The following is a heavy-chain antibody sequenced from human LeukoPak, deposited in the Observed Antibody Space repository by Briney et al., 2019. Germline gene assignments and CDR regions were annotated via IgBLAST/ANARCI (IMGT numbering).Heavy chain of an antibody. CDR2: LNYSGAT. D-gene: IGHD1-26*01. CDR3: SRIQRVGGSQQ. J-gene: IGHJ4*02. Sequence: SETLSLSCSVSGDSINNVAYFWAWVRQPPGKGLEWIGTLNYSGATYYNSSLKSRATVFLPESVREFATGSHFSLTLTSVTAADTAMYYCSRIQRVGGSQQWGQGTLVSVSS. V-gene: IGHV4-39*02. CDR1: GDSINNVAYF.